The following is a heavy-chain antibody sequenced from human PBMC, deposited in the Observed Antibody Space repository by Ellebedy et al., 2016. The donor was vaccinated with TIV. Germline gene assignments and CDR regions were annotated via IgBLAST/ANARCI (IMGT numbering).Heavy chain of an antibody. J-gene: IGHJ4*02. D-gene: IGHD2-8*02. CDR3: ASQGGVHGGLGYFDY. CDR2: IYSSGRT. V-gene: IGHV4-39*07. CDR1: GGSISSSSYY. Sequence: SETLSLTXSVSGGSISSSSYYWGWIRQPPGKGLEWIGSIYSSGRTHYNPSLKSRVTISVDTSKNQFSLKLISVTAADTAVYYCASQGGVHGGLGYFDYWGQGALVTVSS.